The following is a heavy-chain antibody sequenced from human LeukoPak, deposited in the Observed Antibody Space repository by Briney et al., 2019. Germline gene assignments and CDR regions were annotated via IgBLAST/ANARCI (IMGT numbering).Heavy chain of an antibody. J-gene: IGHJ6*03. V-gene: IGHV4-4*07. CDR2: IYTSGST. D-gene: IGHD6-13*01. CDR3: ARDGLASSDPHYYYYYMDV. Sequence: SETLSLTCTVSGGSISSYYWSWIRQPAGKGLEWIGRIYTSGSTKCNPSLKSRVTMSVDTSKNQFSLKLSSVTAADTAVYYCARDGLASSDPHYYYYYMDVWGKGTTVTVSS. CDR1: GGSISSYY.